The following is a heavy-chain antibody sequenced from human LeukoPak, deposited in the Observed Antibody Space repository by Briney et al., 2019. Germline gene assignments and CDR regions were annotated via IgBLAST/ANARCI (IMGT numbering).Heavy chain of an antibody. Sequence: ASVKVSCKASGYAFTGYYMHWVRQAPGQGLEWMGWINPNSGGTNYAQKFQGRVTMTRDTSISTAYMELSRLRSDDTAVYYCARSVVSSGYGPDYWGQGTLVTVSS. D-gene: IGHD3-22*01. V-gene: IGHV1-2*02. CDR2: INPNSGGT. CDR1: GYAFTGYY. J-gene: IGHJ4*02. CDR3: ARSVVSSGYGPDY.